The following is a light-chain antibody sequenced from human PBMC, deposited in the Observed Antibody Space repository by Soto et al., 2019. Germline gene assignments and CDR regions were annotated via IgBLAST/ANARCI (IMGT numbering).Light chain of an antibody. CDR3: QQYNNWPFT. J-gene: IGKJ3*01. Sequence: EMVMTQSPATLSVSPGERATHSCRASQSISSNLAWYQQKPGQAPRLLIYGASTRATGIPATFSGSGSGTEFTLTISSLQSEDFAVYYCQQYNNWPFTFGPGTKVDIK. V-gene: IGKV3-15*01. CDR1: QSISSN. CDR2: GAS.